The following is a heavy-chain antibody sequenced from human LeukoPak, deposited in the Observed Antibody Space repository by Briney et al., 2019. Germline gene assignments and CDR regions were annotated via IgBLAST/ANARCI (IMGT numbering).Heavy chain of an antibody. Sequence: GGSLRLSCAASGFTFSSYGMHWVRQAPGKGLEWVAFIRYDGSNKYYADSVKGRFTISRDNAKNSLYLQLNSLRDEDTAVYYCARDLPLEKYYGSGTYSYYFDSWGQGALVTVSS. J-gene: IGHJ4*02. CDR3: ARDLPLEKYYGSGTYSYYFDS. CDR1: GFTFSSYG. D-gene: IGHD3-10*01. V-gene: IGHV3-30*02. CDR2: IRYDGSNK.